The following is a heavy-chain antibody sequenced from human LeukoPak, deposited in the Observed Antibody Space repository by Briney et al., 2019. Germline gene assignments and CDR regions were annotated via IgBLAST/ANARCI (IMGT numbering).Heavy chain of an antibody. Sequence: GGSLRLSCSASGFTFSDHYMDWARQAPGKGLEWLGRIRDKANSYTTDYAASVKGRFTIPRDDSKNSLYLQMNSLKTEDTAVYYCARHFTSSGITIGYWGQGTLVTVSS. CDR2: IRDKANSYTT. CDR1: GFTFSDHY. J-gene: IGHJ4*02. D-gene: IGHD6-19*01. V-gene: IGHV3-72*01. CDR3: ARHFTSSGITIGY.